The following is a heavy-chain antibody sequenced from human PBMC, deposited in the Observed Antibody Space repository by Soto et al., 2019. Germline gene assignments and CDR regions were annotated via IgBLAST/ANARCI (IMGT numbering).Heavy chain of an antibody. CDR3: ARALTTHDAFDI. J-gene: IGHJ3*02. CDR2: ISSSSSYI. Sequence: GGSLRLSCAASGFTFSSYSMNWVRQAPGKGLEWVSSISSSSSYIYYADSVKGRFTISRDNAKNSLYLQMNSLRAEDTAVYYCARALTTHDAFDIWVQGTMVTVSS. CDR1: GFTFSSYS. V-gene: IGHV3-21*01. D-gene: IGHD4-17*01.